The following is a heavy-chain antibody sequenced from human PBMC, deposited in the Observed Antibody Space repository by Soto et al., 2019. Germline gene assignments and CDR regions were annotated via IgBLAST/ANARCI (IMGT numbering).Heavy chain of an antibody. CDR2: INSDGSST. Sequence: GGSLRLSCAASGFTFSSYWMHWVRQAPGKGLVWVSRINSDGSSTSYADSVKGRFTISRDNAKDTLYLQMNSLRAEDTAVYYCAGSGYYRVFAFDIWGQGTMLTVSS. J-gene: IGHJ3*02. V-gene: IGHV3-74*01. CDR1: GFTFSSYW. D-gene: IGHD3-3*01. CDR3: AGSGYYRVFAFDI.